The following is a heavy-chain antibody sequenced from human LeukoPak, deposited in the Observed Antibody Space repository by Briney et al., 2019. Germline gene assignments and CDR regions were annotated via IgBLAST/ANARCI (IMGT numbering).Heavy chain of an antibody. V-gene: IGHV3-74*01. J-gene: IGHJ4*02. D-gene: IGHD3-22*01. CDR1: GFTFSSYW. Sequence: GGSLRLSCAASGFTFSSYWMHWVRQAPGKGLVWVSRINSDGSSTSYADSVKGRFTISRDNAKNTLYLQMNSLRAEDTAVYYCAGAPNRHYYDSNDDFDYWGQGTLVTVSS. CDR3: AGAPNRHYYDSNDDFDY. CDR2: INSDGSST.